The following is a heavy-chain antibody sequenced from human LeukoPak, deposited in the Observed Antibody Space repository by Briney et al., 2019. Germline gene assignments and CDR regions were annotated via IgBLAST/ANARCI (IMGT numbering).Heavy chain of an antibody. CDR1: GFTFDDYA. D-gene: IGHD4-17*01. V-gene: IGHV3-9*01. CDR3: AKSGGDYGDYDHAYFDY. CDR2: ISWNSGSI. J-gene: IGHJ4*02. Sequence: TGGSLRLSCAASGFTFDDYAMHWVRQAPGKGLEWVSGISWNSGSIGYADSVKGRFTISRDNAKNSLYLQMNSLRAEDTALYYCAKSGGDYGDYDHAYFDYWGQGTLVTVSS.